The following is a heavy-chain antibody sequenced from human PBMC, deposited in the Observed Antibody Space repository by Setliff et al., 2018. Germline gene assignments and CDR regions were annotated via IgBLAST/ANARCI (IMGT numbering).Heavy chain of an antibody. D-gene: IGHD3-22*01. J-gene: IGHJ4*02. V-gene: IGHV1-18*01. CDR3: ARIKFYVSSGYYYAPDY. CDR2: INNYSFKT. Sequence: ASVKVSCKTSGYTFTNYGITWVRQAPGQGLEWMGWINNYSFKTNYPQKFLGRVTVTTDTSTGTAYMELGSLTSDDTAIYYCARIKFYVSSGYYYAPDYWGPGTLVTVS. CDR1: GYTFTNYG.